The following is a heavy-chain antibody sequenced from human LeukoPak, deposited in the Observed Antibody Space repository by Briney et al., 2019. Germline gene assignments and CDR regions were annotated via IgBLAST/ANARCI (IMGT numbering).Heavy chain of an antibody. CDR2: IWYDGSNK. Sequence: GGSLRLSCAASGFTFSSYGMHWVRQAPGKGLEWVAVIWYDGSNKYYADSVKGRFTISRDNSKNTLYLQMNSLRAEDTAVYYCAKDWVELPNFFDYWGQGTLVTVSS. J-gene: IGHJ4*02. V-gene: IGHV3-33*06. CDR1: GFTFSSYG. CDR3: AKDWVELPNFFDY. D-gene: IGHD1-7*01.